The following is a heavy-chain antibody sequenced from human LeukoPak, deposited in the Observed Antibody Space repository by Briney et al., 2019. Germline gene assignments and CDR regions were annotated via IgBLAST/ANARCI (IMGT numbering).Heavy chain of an antibody. J-gene: IGHJ4*02. CDR1: GDSVNSGNFY. CDR2: LYISAST. Sequence: SETLFLTCTVSGDSVNSGNFYWSWIRQPAGKGLEWIGRLYISASTNFNPSLKSRVIISVDTSKNQFSLKLSSVTAADTAVYYCARGEIQLWSYFDYWGQGMLVTVSS. D-gene: IGHD5-18*01. V-gene: IGHV4-61*02. CDR3: ARGEIQLWSYFDY.